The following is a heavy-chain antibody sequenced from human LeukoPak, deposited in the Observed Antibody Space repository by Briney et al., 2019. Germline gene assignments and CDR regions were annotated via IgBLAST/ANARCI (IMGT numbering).Heavy chain of an antibody. V-gene: IGHV3-66*01. J-gene: IGHJ4*02. CDR2: IYSGGST. Sequence: PGGSLRLSCAASGFTVSSNYMSWVRQAPGKGLEWVSVIYSGGSTYYADSVKGRFTISRDNSKNTLYLQMNSLRAEDTAVYYCARGHLGYSSGSDYWGQGTLVTVSS. CDR1: GFTVSSNY. CDR3: ARGHLGYSSGSDY. D-gene: IGHD6-19*01.